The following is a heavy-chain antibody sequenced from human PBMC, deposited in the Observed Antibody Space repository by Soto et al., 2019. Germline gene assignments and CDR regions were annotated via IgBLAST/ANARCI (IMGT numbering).Heavy chain of an antibody. J-gene: IGHJ6*02. Sequence: GVSLRLSCAASGFTFSSYGMHWVRQAPGKGLEWVAVISYDGSNKYYADSVKGRFTISRDNSKNTLYLQMNSLRAEDTAVYCCAKDGHSNPLLVYYYYYGMDVWGQGTTVTVS. CDR2: ISYDGSNK. D-gene: IGHD4-4*01. CDR3: AKDGHSNPLLVYYYYYGMDV. CDR1: GFTFSSYG. V-gene: IGHV3-30*18.